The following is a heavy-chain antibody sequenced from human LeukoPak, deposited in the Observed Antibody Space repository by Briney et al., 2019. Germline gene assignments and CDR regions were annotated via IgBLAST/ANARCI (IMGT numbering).Heavy chain of an antibody. V-gene: IGHV3-48*01. J-gene: IGHJ4*02. CDR2: ISSSSFTI. CDR3: AREYRYYFEY. CDR1: GFTFSSYS. D-gene: IGHD5-12*01. Sequence: GGSLGLSCAASGFTFSSYSMNWVRQAPGKGLEWVSYISSSSFTIYYADSVKGRFTISRDNAKNSLYLQMNSLRAEDTAVYYCAREYRYYFEYWGQGALVTVSS.